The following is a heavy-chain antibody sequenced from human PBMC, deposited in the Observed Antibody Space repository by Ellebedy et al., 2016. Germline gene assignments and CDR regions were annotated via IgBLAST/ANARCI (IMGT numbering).Heavy chain of an antibody. V-gene: IGHV3-53*05. CDR1: GFTVSTNY. J-gene: IGHJ5*02. CDR2: IFSDGNT. D-gene: IGHD4-17*01. Sequence: GESLKISCAASGFTVSTNYMKWVRQAPGKGLEWVSAIFSDGNTYYADSVKGRFTISRDNSKNTLYLQMNSLRAEDTAVYYCARERSADYGDSGTFDPWGQGTLVTVSS. CDR3: ARERSADYGDSGTFDP.